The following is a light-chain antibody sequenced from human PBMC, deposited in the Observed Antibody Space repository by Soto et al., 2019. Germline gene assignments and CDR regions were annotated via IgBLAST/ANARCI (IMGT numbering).Light chain of an antibody. Sequence: SQSPGTLSLSTGERATLSCRASQSVSNNYLACYQQKPGQAPRLLIYGASSRATGIPDRFSGSGSGTDFTLTISRLEPEDFAVYYCQQYGSSPTFAQGTRLANK. CDR2: GAS. V-gene: IGKV3-20*01. CDR3: QQYGSSPT. CDR1: QSVSNNY. J-gene: IGKJ5*01.